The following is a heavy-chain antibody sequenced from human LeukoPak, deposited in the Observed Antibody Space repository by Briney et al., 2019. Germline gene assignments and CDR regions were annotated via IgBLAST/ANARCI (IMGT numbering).Heavy chain of an antibody. J-gene: IGHJ3*02. CDR1: GFTFSSYA. CDR3: AKDLGRLSTVVTHGRDYDAFDI. CDR2: ISGSGGST. V-gene: IGHV3-23*01. Sequence: PGGSLRLSCAASGFTFSSYAMSWVRQAPGKGLEWVSAISGSGGSTYYADSVKGRFTISRDNSKNTLYLQMNSLRAEDTAVYYCAKDLGRLSTVVTHGRDYDAFDIWGQGTMVTVSS. D-gene: IGHD4-23*01.